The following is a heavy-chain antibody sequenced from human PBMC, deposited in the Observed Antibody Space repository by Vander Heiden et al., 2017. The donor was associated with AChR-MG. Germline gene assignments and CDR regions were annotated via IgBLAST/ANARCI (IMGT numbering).Heavy chain of an antibody. Sequence: QVQLVESGGGVVQPGRSLRLSCAASGFTFNNYDMHWVRQAPGKGLEWVAIIWYDGSATYYADSVKGRFTISRDNSKNTLNLQMNSLRVEDTAVYNCARGGSNWYPLKWFDPWGQGTLVTVSP. D-gene: IGHD6-13*01. CDR2: IWYDGSAT. CDR3: ARGGSNWYPLKWFDP. CDR1: GFTFNNYD. J-gene: IGHJ5*02. V-gene: IGHV3-33*01.